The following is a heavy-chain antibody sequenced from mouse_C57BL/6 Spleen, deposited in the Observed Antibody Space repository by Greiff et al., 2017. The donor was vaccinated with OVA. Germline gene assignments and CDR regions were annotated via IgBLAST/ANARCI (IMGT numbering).Heavy chain of an antibody. CDR2: IHPSDSDT. Sequence: QVHVKQPGAELVKPGASVKVSCKASGYTFTSYWMHWVKQRPGQGLEWIGRIHPSDSDTNYNQKFKGKATLTVDKSSSTAYMQLSSLTSEDSAVYYCAIYDGYYDAMDYWGQGTSVTVSS. CDR3: AIYDGYYDAMDY. J-gene: IGHJ4*01. CDR1: GYTFTSYW. V-gene: IGHV1-74*01. D-gene: IGHD2-3*01.